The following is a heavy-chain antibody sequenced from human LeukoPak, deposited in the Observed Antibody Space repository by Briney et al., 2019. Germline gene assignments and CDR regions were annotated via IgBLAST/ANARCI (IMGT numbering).Heavy chain of an antibody. CDR2: INHNSGGT. J-gene: IGHJ5*02. CDR1: GYTFTGYY. D-gene: IGHD3-16*01. V-gene: IGHV1-2*02. Sequence: SVKVSCKASGYTFTGYYMHWVRQAAGQGREGMGWINHNSGGTNYAQKFQGRVTMTRDTSISTAYMELSRLGSDDTAVYYCARNVAKLAGGNWFDPWGQGTLVTVSS. CDR3: ARNVAKLAGGNWFDP.